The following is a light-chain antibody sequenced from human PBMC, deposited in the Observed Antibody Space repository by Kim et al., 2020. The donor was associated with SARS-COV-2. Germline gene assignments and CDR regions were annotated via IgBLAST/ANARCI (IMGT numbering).Light chain of an antibody. V-gene: IGLV3-21*04. J-gene: IGLJ2*01. CDR3: QVWDSYSDHRV. CDR2: YDS. Sequence: SYELTQPHSVSVAPGKTASLTCGGNNIGSKTVHWYQQKPGQAPVLVIYYDSDRPSGIPERFSGSNSGNTATLTISRVEAGDEADYYCQVWDSYSDHRVFGGGTKLSVL. CDR1: NIGSKT.